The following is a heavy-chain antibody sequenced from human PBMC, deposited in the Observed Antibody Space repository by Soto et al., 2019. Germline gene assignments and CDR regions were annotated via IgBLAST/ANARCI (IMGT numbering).Heavy chain of an antibody. CDR3: ARRVGDGQFDF. J-gene: IGHJ4*02. CDR2: INPANCDT. CDR1: GYTFPYFG. V-gene: IGHV1-3*01. D-gene: IGHD1-26*01. Sequence: QVQLVQSGAEVKKPGASVRVSCRASGYTFPYFGIHWVRQAPGQSLEWMGSINPANCDTPYSQKFQGRVTITSDTSATTVYMEMVRLTSADTAVYYCARRVGDGQFDFWGQGTLITVSS.